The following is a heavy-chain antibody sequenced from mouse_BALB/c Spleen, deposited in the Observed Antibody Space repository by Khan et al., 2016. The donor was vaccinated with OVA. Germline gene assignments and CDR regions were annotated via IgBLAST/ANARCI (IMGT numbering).Heavy chain of an antibody. CDR2: ILPGSGST. CDR1: GYTFSSYW. CDR3: ARDFYDGNYGAMDY. V-gene: IGHV1-9*01. D-gene: IGHD2-1*01. Sequence: QVQLQQSGAELMKPGASVKISCKATGYTFSSYWIEWVKQRPGHGLEWIGEILPGSGSTNYNEKFKGKATFTADTSSNTAYMQLSSLTSEDSAVYYGARDFYDGNYGAMDYWGQGTSVTVAS. J-gene: IGHJ4*01.